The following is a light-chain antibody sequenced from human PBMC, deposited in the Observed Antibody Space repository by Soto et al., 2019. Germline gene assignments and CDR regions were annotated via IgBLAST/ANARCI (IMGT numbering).Light chain of an antibody. CDR1: QSVSSY. CDR3: QQYGSSAS. CDR2: DAS. Sequence: EIVLTQSPATLSLSPGERATLSCRASQSVSSYLAWYQQKPGQAPRLLIYDASNRATGIPARLSGSGSGTDFTLTISRLDPEDFAVYYCQQYGSSASFGQGTKVDIK. J-gene: IGKJ1*01. V-gene: IGKV3-11*01.